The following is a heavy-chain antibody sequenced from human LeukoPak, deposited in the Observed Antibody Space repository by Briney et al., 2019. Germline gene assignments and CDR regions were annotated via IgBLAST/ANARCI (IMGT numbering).Heavy chain of an antibody. J-gene: IGHJ6*03. Sequence: ASVKVSCKTSGYTFTDYNMHWVRQAPGQGPEWMGWIDPNRGGTNYAHRFQDRVTITRDTSISTVYMELNNLRSDDTAVYYCARDWDQLVPSKGGPPRYFYFMDVWGKGTSVIVPS. CDR1: GYTFTDYN. D-gene: IGHD2-15*01. V-gene: IGHV1-2*07. CDR2: IDPNRGGT. CDR3: ARDWDQLVPSKGGPPRYFYFMDV.